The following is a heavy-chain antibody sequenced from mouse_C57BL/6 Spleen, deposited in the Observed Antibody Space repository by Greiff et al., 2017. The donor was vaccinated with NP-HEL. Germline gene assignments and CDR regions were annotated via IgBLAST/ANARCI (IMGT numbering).Heavy chain of an antibody. V-gene: IGHV1-15*01. CDR1: GYTFTDYE. Sequence: VQLQQSGAELVRPGASVTLSCKASGYTFTDYEMHWVQQTPVHGLEWIGDIDPDTGGTAYPQKFKGKAILTTDKSSSTAYMELRSLTSEDSAVYYCTSYGSCSGYYFGYWGQGTTLTVSS. J-gene: IGHJ2*01. D-gene: IGHD1-1*01. CDR2: IDPDTGGT. CDR3: TSYGSCSGYYFGY.